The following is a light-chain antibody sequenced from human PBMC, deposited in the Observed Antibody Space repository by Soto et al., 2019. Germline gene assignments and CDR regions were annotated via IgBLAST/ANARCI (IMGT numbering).Light chain of an antibody. Sequence: EIVMTQSPATLSVSPGERATLSCRASQSVSSNLAWYQQNPGQAPSLLIYGASTRATCIPARFSGSGSGTGFTLTISSLQSEDFAVYYCQQYNNWPLTFGGGTKVEIK. CDR2: GAS. J-gene: IGKJ4*01. CDR3: QQYNNWPLT. V-gene: IGKV3-15*01. CDR1: QSVSSN.